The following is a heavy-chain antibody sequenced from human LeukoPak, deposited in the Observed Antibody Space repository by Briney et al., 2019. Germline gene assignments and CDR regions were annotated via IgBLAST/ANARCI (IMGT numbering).Heavy chain of an antibody. CDR1: GFTFSSYS. Sequence: GGSLRLSCAASGFTFSSYSMNWVRQAPGKGLEWVSSISSSSSYIYYADPVKGRFTISRDNAKNSLYLQMNSLRAEDTAVYYCASIEAARRLKGFDYWGQGTLVTVSS. V-gene: IGHV3-21*01. CDR3: ASIEAARRLKGFDY. CDR2: ISSSSSYI. J-gene: IGHJ4*02. D-gene: IGHD6-6*01.